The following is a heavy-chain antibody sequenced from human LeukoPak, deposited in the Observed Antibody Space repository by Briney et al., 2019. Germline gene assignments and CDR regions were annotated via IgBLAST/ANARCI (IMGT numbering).Heavy chain of an antibody. CDR3: ARASAEVVVTAPFDY. CDR2: IIPIFGTA. CDR1: GYTFTGYY. D-gene: IGHD2-21*02. J-gene: IGHJ4*02. Sequence: ASVKVSCKASGYTFTGYYMHWVRQAPGQGLEWMGGIIPIFGTANYAQKFQGRVTITADESTSTAYMELSSLRSEDTAVYYCARASAEVVVTAPFDYWGQGTLVTVSS. V-gene: IGHV1-69*13.